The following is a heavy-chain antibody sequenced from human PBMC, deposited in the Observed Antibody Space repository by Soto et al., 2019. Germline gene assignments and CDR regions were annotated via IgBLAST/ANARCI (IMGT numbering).Heavy chain of an antibody. CDR2: ISASGRDT. J-gene: IGHJ4*02. CDR1: GFTFTNFA. Sequence: PGGSLRLSCAASGFTFTNFAMSWVRQAPGRGLEWVSGISASGRDTYYADSVKDRFTVSRDNSKNTLYLQMNSLRAEDTAIYYCPKGKASGWYYFDYWGQGARVTVSS. D-gene: IGHD6-19*01. V-gene: IGHV3-23*01. CDR3: PKGKASGWYYFDY.